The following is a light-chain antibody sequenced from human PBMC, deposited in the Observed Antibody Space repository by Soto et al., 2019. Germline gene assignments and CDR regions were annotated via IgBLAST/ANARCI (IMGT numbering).Light chain of an antibody. J-gene: IGKJ1*01. V-gene: IGKV3-20*01. CDR3: QQYGSSPRT. Sequence: EIVLTQSPGTLSLSPGERATLSCRASQSVSSSYLAWYQQKPGQAPRLLIYGASSRATGIPDRFSGSGSGTDFTLTISRLEPEDFAMNYCQQYGSSPRTFGQGTKVEIK. CDR2: GAS. CDR1: QSVSSSY.